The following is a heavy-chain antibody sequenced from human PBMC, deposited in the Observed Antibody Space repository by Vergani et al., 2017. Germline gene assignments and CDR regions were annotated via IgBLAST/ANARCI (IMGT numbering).Heavy chain of an antibody. CDR2: IRYDGSSE. CDR1: GFTLNTYG. V-gene: IGHV3-30*02. CDR3: ARAYCSSTSCYTFFDY. D-gene: IGHD2-2*02. Sequence: QVQILQSGGGVVQPGGSLRLSCTLSGFTLNTYGIHWVRQAPGKGLEWVSFIRYDGSSEYYGDSVKGRFTISRDKSQNTVNLQMNSLRAEDTAVYYCARAYCSSTSCYTFFDYWGQGTLVTVSS. J-gene: IGHJ4*02.